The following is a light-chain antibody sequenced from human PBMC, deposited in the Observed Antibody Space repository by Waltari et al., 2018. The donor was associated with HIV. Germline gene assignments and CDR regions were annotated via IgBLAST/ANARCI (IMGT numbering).Light chain of an antibody. CDR3: QQRYSTPIT. V-gene: IGKV1-39*01. Sequence: IQMTQSPSSLSASVGDSVTIPCLASQIIYTYLNWFKQKPEKAPNLLFYAASTLQSGGPSRFRGSGSGTDVTLTISSLQPEDLATYYCQQRYSTPITFGQGTRLEMK. CDR1: QIIYTY. CDR2: AAS. J-gene: IGKJ5*01.